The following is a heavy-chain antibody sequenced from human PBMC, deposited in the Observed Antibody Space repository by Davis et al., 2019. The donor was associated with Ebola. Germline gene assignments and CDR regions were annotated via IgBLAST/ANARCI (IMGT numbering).Heavy chain of an antibody. Sequence: GESLKISCAASGFTVSTNYMNWVRQAPGKGLEWVSVIYSGGNTHYADSVKGRFTISRDNSKNTLYLQMNSLRAEDTAVYYCARVAAYFDSSGFYSDYWGQGTLVTVSS. J-gene: IGHJ4*02. CDR2: IYSGGNT. CDR1: GFTVSTNY. D-gene: IGHD3-22*01. V-gene: IGHV3-53*01. CDR3: ARVAAYFDSSGFYSDY.